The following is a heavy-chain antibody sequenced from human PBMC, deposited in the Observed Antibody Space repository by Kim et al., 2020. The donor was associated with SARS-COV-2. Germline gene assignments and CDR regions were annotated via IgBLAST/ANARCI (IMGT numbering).Heavy chain of an antibody. D-gene: IGHD7-27*01. CDR3: ARELSCGDDAYDM. Sequence: NPSLRSRVPISVDRSKNKFSLKLSSVTAADTAMYYCARELSCGDDAYDMWGQGTMVTVSS. J-gene: IGHJ3*02. V-gene: IGHV4-34*01.